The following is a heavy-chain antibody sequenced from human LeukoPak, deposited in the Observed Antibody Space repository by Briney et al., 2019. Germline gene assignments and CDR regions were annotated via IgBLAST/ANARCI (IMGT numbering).Heavy chain of an antibody. V-gene: IGHV3-66*01. CDR3: ARAGSGRSPDWFDP. D-gene: IGHD1-26*01. CDR2: IYSGGST. Sequence: PGGSLRLSCAASGFTVSSNYMSWVRQAPGKGLGWVSVIYSGGSTYYADSVKGRFTISRDNSKNTLYLQMNSLRAEDTAVYYCARAGSGRSPDWFDPWGQGTLVTVSS. J-gene: IGHJ5*02. CDR1: GFTVSSNY.